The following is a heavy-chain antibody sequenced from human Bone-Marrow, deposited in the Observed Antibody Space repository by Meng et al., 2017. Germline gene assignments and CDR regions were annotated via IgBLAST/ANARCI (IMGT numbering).Heavy chain of an antibody. D-gene: IGHD6-13*01. CDR2: MRSRGDTYAT. V-gene: IGHV3-73*02. CDR1: DFTFSRSQ. Sequence: QHVDAWGGLVRPGGSRNTSCTALDFTFSRSQVPWVRQASGKGLEWVGRMRSRGDTYATAYAESVKGRFTISRDDSKNTAYLQMNSLETEDTAVYFCATGAAAADHWGQGTLVTVSS. J-gene: IGHJ4*02. CDR3: ATGAAAADH.